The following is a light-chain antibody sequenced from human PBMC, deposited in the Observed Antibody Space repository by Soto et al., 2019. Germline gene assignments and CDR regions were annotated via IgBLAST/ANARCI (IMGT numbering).Light chain of an antibody. CDR3: QQRSNWPPT. V-gene: IGKV3-15*01. CDR2: GAS. Sequence: EIVMTQSPDILSVSPGERATLSCRASQSVSSNLAWYQQKPGQSPRLLIYGASTRATGIPVRFSGSGSGTELTITISSLQSEDFEVYYCQQRSNWPPTFGGGTKVDIK. CDR1: QSVSSN. J-gene: IGKJ4*01.